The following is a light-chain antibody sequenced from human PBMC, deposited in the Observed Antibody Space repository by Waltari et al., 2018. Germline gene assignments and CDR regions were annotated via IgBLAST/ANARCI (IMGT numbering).Light chain of an antibody. CDR3: QTGGHGTWV. J-gene: IGLJ3*02. Sequence: QLVLTQSPSASASLGASVKLTCTLSSGHRTHVIAWLQKRPEEGPRYLMKVNSDGSHNKGDEIPDRFSGSSSGAERYLTISSLQSEDEADYYCQTGGHGTWVFGGGTKLTVL. CDR2: VNSDGSH. CDR1: SGHRTHV. V-gene: IGLV4-69*01.